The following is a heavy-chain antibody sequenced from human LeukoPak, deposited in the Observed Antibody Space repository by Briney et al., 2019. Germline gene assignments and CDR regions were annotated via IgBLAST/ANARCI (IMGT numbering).Heavy chain of an antibody. D-gene: IGHD3-10*01. Sequence: PGGSLRLSCAASGFIFSSYWMHWVRQAPGKGLVWVSRINSDGSSTSYADSVKGRFTISRDNAKNTLYLQMNSLRAEGTAVYYCARANYYGSGRAAFDIWGQGTMVTVSS. V-gene: IGHV3-74*01. CDR3: ARANYYGSGRAAFDI. CDR2: INSDGSST. J-gene: IGHJ3*02. CDR1: GFIFSSYW.